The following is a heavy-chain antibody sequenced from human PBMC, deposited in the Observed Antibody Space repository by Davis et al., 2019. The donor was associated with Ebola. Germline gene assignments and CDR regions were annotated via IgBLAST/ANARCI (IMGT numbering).Heavy chain of an antibody. D-gene: IGHD6-19*01. CDR3: ATTQWLREFDN. CDR1: GFTVSSNH. V-gene: IGHV3-53*05. J-gene: IGHJ4*02. Sequence: PSETLSLTCAASGFTVSSNHMSWVRQAPGKGLEWVSVIYDQSTAYADSVRGRFIISRDKSNNTLYLEMSSLRVDDTAVYYCATTQWLREFDNWGQGTLVTVSS. CDR2: IYDQST.